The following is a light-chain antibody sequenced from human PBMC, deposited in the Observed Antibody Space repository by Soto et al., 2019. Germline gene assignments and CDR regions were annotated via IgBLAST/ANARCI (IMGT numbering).Light chain of an antibody. CDR1: QGISNY. CDR3: QKYKRAPRT. V-gene: IGKV1-27*01. Sequence: DIPMTHSPSSLYASVGDRVTITCRARQGISNYLAWYQQKPGKVPKLLIYAASTLQSGVPSRFSGSGSGTDFTLTISSLQPEDGATYYCQKYKRAPRTFGQGTKVEIK. J-gene: IGKJ1*01. CDR2: AAS.